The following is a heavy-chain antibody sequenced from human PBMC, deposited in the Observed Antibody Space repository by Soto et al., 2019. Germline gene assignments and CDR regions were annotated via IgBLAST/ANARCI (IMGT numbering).Heavy chain of an antibody. J-gene: IGHJ4*02. D-gene: IGHD6-19*01. CDR1: GFTFSDYA. Sequence: GGSLRLSCAASGFTFSDYAMYWVHQAPGKGLEWVSVISFDGNIKYYTGSVKGRFTISRDNSKNTLHLQVNSLRTEDTALYYCARAPGHSVHSSGWQIDYWGQGTLVTVSS. V-gene: IGHV3-30-3*01. CDR3: ARAPGHSVHSSGWQIDY. CDR2: ISFDGNIK.